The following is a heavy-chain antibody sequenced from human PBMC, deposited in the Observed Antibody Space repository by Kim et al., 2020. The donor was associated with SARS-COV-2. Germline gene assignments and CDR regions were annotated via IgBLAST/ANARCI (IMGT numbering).Heavy chain of an antibody. CDR3: AKTHDNYYDSSAYRSRGASC. CDR2: ISGSGGST. D-gene: IGHD3-22*01. J-gene: IGHJ4*02. Sequence: GGSLRLSCAASGFTFSSYAMSWVRQAPGKGLEWVSAISGSGGSTYYADSVKGRFTISRDNSKNTLYLQMNSLRAEDTAVYYCAKTHDNYYDSSAYRSRGASCWGQGTLVTVSS. V-gene: IGHV3-23*01. CDR1: GFTFSSYA.